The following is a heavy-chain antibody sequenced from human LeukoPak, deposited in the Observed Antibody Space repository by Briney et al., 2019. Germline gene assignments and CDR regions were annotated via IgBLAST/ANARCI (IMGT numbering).Heavy chain of an antibody. J-gene: IGHJ5*02. CDR2: ISSNGGST. D-gene: IGHD4-17*01. V-gene: IGHV3-64*01. Sequence: GGSLRLSCAASGFTFSSYAMHWVRQAPGKGLEYVSAISSNGGSTYYANSVKGRFTISRDNSKNTLYLQMNSPRAEDTAIYYCAKGRGDYTNWFDPWGQGTLVTVSS. CDR1: GFTFSSYA. CDR3: AKGRGDYTNWFDP.